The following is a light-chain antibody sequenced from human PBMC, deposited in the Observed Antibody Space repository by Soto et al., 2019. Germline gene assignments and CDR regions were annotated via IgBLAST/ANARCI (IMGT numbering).Light chain of an antibody. CDR3: QQRDNWPT. V-gene: IGKV3-11*01. CDR1: QSVSSY. J-gene: IGKJ1*01. CDR2: DVF. Sequence: EIGLTLSPSTLSLSTGERATLSCRASQSVSSYLAWYQQKPGQAPRLLIYDVFNRATGIPARFSGSGSGTDFTLTISSLEPEDFAVYYCQQRDNWPTFGRGTKVDI.